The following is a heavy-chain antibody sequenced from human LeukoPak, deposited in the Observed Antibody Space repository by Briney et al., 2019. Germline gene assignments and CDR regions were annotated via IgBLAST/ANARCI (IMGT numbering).Heavy chain of an antibody. Sequence: GGSLRLSCAASGFTFSSYAMSWVRQAPGKGLEWVSYIDNSGSTKYYTDSVRGRFTISRDNAKNSLYLQMNSLRAEDTAVYYCARASQTYSNDYAAWAYWGQGTLVTVSS. V-gene: IGHV3-48*03. CDR3: ARASQTYSNDYAAWAY. CDR2: IDNSGSTK. J-gene: IGHJ4*02. D-gene: IGHD3-22*01. CDR1: GFTFSSYA.